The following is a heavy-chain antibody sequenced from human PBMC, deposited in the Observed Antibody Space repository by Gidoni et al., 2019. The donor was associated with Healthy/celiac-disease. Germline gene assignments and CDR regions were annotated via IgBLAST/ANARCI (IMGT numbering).Heavy chain of an antibody. J-gene: IGHJ3*02. CDR3: AKDFYPVGAGAFDI. Sequence: VQLLESGGGLVQPGGSLRLSCAASGSTFRSNAMSWVRQAPGEGLEWVSAMRVSGGSKYYADSGKGRFTITRDNSKNTLDLQMNSLRAEDTGVYYCAKDFYPVGAGAFDIWGQGTMVTVSS. CDR1: GSTFRSNA. D-gene: IGHD3-16*01. CDR2: MRVSGGSK. V-gene: IGHV3-23*01.